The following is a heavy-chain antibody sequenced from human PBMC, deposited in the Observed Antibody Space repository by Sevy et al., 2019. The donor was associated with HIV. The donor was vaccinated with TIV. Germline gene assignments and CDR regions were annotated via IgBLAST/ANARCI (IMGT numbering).Heavy chain of an antibody. J-gene: IGHJ4*02. V-gene: IGHV3-23*01. D-gene: IGHD5-18*01. Sequence: GGSLRLSCAASGFTFSISAMTWVRQAPGKGLEWVSVISGSGNSAYSADSVKGRFTISRDNSKNTLSLQMNSLRAEDTAVYYCAKGGRSYGDSYFDHWGQGTLVTVSS. CDR2: ISGSGNSA. CDR1: GFTFSISA. CDR3: AKGGRSYGDSYFDH.